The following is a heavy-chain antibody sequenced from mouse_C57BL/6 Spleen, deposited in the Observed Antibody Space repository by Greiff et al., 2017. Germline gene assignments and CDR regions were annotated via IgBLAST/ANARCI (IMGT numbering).Heavy chain of an antibody. CDR1: GFTFPDYY. D-gene: IGHD3-3*01. V-gene: IGHV7-3*01. Sequence: EVKVVESGGGLVQPGGSLSLSCAASGFTFPDYYMSWVRQPPGKALEWLGFIRNKANGYTTEYSASVKGRFTISRDNSQSILYLQMNALRAEDSATYYCARSPRAAAMDYWGQGTSVTVSS. CDR2: IRNKANGYTT. J-gene: IGHJ4*01. CDR3: ARSPRAAAMDY.